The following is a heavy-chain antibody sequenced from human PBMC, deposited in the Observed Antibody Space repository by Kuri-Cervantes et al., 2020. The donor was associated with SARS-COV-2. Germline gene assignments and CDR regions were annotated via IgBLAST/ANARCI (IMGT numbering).Heavy chain of an antibody. Sequence: ASVKVSCKASGYTFTSYGISWVRQAPGQGLEWMGWISAYNGNTNYAQKLQGRVTMTTDTSTSTAYMELRSLRSDDTAVYYCARAYYDFWIGPAPPYYYYYYMDDWGKGTTVTVSS. J-gene: IGHJ6*03. V-gene: IGHV1-18*04. D-gene: IGHD3-3*01. CDR2: ISAYNGNT. CDR1: GYTFTSYG. CDR3: ARAYYDFWIGPAPPYYYYYYMDD.